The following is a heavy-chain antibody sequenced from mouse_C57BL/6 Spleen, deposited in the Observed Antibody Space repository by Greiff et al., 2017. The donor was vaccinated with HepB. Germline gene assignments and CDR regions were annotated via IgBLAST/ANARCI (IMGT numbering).Heavy chain of an antibody. CDR1: GYTFTSYW. CDR3: ASIYYGNYLYWYFDV. Sequence: QVQLQQPGAELVKPGASVKLSCKASGYTFTSYWMHWVKQRPGQGLEWIGMIHPNSGSTNYNEKFKSKATLTVDKSSSTAYMQLSSLTSEDSAVYYCASIYYGNYLYWYFDVWGTGTTVAVSS. J-gene: IGHJ1*03. D-gene: IGHD2-1*01. CDR2: IHPNSGST. V-gene: IGHV1-64*01.